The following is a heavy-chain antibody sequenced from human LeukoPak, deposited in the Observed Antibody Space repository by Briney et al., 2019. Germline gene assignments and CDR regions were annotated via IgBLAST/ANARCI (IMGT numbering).Heavy chain of an antibody. J-gene: IGHJ4*02. CDR3: AKDLERHIVVVTASAVDY. CDR1: GFTFSSYW. Sequence: SGGSLRLSCAASGFTFSSYWMSWVRQAPGKGLEWVAVISHDGSNKYYADSVKGRFTISRDNSKNTLYLQMNSLRAEDTAVYYCAKDLERHIVVVTASAVDYWGQGTLSPSPQ. V-gene: IGHV3-30*18. D-gene: IGHD2-21*02. CDR2: ISHDGSNK.